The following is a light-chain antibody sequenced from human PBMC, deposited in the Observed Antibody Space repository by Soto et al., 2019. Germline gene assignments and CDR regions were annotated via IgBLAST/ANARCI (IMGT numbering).Light chain of an antibody. V-gene: IGLV1-51*01. Sequence: QSAMTQPPSVSAAPGQKVTISCSGSSSNIGGNSVSWYQQLPGTAPKLLIYDDNKRPSGIPDRFSGSKSGTSATLGITGFQTGDEADYYCSSYTSSSTLLVFGTGTKLTVL. CDR1: SSNIGGNS. CDR2: DDN. CDR3: SSYTSSSTLLV. J-gene: IGLJ1*01.